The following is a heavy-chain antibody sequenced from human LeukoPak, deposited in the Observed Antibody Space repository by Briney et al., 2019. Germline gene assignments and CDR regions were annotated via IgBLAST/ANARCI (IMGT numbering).Heavy chain of an antibody. Sequence: GGSLRLSCAASGFTVSSDYMSWVRQAPGKGLEWVSVIYSGGSTYYADSVKGRYTISRDKSKNTVYLQMNSLRFEDTAMYYCARNWFDPWGQGTLVTVSS. CDR1: GFTVSSDY. CDR2: IYSGGST. V-gene: IGHV3-53*05. CDR3: ARNWFDP. J-gene: IGHJ5*02.